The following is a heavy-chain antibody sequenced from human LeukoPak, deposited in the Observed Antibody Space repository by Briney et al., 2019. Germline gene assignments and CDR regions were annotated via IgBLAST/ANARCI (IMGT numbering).Heavy chain of an antibody. Sequence: PGGSLRLSCAASGFTFSSYEMNWVRQAPGKGLEWVSYISDSDSTIYYADSVKGRFTISRDNAKKSLYLQMNSLRVEDTAIYYCVRDLRSWYLDLWGRGTLVSVSS. V-gene: IGHV3-48*03. CDR2: ISDSDSTI. CDR1: GFTFSSYE. J-gene: IGHJ2*01. CDR3: VRDLRSWYLDL.